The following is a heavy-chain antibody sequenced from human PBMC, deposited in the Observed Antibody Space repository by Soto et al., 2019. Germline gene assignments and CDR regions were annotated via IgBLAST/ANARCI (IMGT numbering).Heavy chain of an antibody. CDR3: ARASAGALYDF. Sequence: QVQLVQSGAEVRKPGASVNVSCKTSGYIFTNYGVAWVRQAPAQGLELVAWISGYNGYPKYTQKFQGRVTVTTDTSTMTGYMELRNLKSDDTAVYYCARASAGALYDFWGQGTLVTVSS. J-gene: IGHJ4*02. CDR2: ISGYNGYP. CDR1: GYIFTNYG. V-gene: IGHV1-18*01.